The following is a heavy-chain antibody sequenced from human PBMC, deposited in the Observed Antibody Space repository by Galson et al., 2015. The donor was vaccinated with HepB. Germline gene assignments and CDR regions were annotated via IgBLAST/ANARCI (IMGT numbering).Heavy chain of an antibody. Sequence: SVKVSCKASGYTFTGYYMHWVRQAPGQGLEWMGWINPNSGGTNYAQKFQGRVTMTRDTSISTAYMELSRLRSDDTAVYYCASSVRGVIRGYDAFDIWGQGTMVTVSS. CDR3: ASSVRGVIRGYDAFDI. CDR1: GYTFTGYY. CDR2: INPNSGGT. V-gene: IGHV1-2*02. J-gene: IGHJ3*02. D-gene: IGHD3-10*01.